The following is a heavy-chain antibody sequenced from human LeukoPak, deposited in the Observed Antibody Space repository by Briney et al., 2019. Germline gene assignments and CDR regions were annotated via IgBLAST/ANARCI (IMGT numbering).Heavy chain of an antibody. CDR2: ISGSGGST. V-gene: IGHV3-23*01. CDR1: GFTFSSYA. J-gene: IGHJ4*02. CDR3: AKQDGKAYYFDY. Sequence: PGGSLRLSCAASGFTFSSYAMSWVRQAPGKGXXXVSAISGSGGSTYYADSVKGRFTISRDNSKNTLYLQMNSLRAEDTAVYYCAKQDGKAYYFDYWGQGTLVTVSS.